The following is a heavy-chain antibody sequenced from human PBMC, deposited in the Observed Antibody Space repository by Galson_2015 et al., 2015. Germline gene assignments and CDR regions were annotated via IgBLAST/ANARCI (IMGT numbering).Heavy chain of an antibody. J-gene: IGHJ4*02. CDR3: AKGRGYY. CDR2: MTGGGGYT. CDR1: GFTFSSSA. Sequence: SLRLSCAASGFTFSSSAMSWVRQAPGKGLEWVSAMTGGGGYTYYADPVKGRFTISGDNSKNTLYLQMNSLRAEDTAVYYCAKGRGYYWGQGTLVTVSS. V-gene: IGHV3-23*01.